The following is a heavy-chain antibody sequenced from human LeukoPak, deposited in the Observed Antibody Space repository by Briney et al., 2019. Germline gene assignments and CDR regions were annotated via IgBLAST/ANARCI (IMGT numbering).Heavy chain of an antibody. Sequence: GGSLRLSCAASGFTFSRYWMHWVRQAPGKGLVWVSGVNSDGSDTNYADSVKGRFTISRDNAENTLYLQMNSLRAEDTAVYYCARDLMFGSGSSYRPFDYWGQGTLVTVSS. J-gene: IGHJ4*02. CDR1: GFTFSRYW. D-gene: IGHD3-10*01. V-gene: IGHV3-74*01. CDR2: VNSDGSDT. CDR3: ARDLMFGSGSSYRPFDY.